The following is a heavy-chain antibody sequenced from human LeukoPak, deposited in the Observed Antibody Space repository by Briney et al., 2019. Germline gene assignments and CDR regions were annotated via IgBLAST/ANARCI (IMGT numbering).Heavy chain of an antibody. Sequence: PSETLSLTCAVYGGSFSGYYWSWIRQPPGKGLEWIGEINHSGSTNYNPSLKSRVTISIDTSKNQLSLKLSSVTAADTAVYYCARHKSGSYYSFDYWGQGTLVTVSS. CDR2: INHSGST. J-gene: IGHJ4*02. D-gene: IGHD1-26*01. V-gene: IGHV4-34*01. CDR1: GGSFSGYY. CDR3: ARHKSGSYYSFDY.